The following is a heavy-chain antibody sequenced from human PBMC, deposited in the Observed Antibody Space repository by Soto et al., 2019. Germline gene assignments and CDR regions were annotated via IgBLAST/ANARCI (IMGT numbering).Heavy chain of an antibody. D-gene: IGHD5-18*01. Sequence: GGSLRLSCAASGFTFSSYGMHWVRQAPGKGLEWVAVIWYDGSNKYYADSVKGRFTISRDNSKNTLYLQMNSLRAEDRAGYDCAREREGRGYSYTVDYYYCDIDVWGKGTTVTVSS. J-gene: IGHJ6*03. V-gene: IGHV3-33*08. CDR3: AREREGRGYSYTVDYYYCDIDV. CDR1: GFTFSSYG. CDR2: IWYDGSNK.